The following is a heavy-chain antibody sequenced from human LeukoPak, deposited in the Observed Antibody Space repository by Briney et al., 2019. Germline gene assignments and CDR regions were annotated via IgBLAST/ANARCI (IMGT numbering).Heavy chain of an antibody. CDR2: VFSSGGT. Sequence: SETLSLTCTVSGGSISSSSYFWGWIRQPPGKGLEWIGSVFSSGGTYYHPSLTSRVTISVDTSKNQFSLKLSSVTAADTAVYYCARAVTYYYDSSGYPTLDYWGQGTLVTVSS. D-gene: IGHD3-22*01. CDR3: ARAVTYYYDSSGYPTLDY. CDR1: GGSISSSSYF. J-gene: IGHJ4*02. V-gene: IGHV4-39*01.